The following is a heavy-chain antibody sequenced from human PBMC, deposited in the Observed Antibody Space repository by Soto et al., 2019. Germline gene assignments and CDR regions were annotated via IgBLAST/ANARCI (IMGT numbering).Heavy chain of an antibody. Sequence: EVQLLESGGGLVQPGGSLRLSCAASGFTFSSYARSWVRQAPGRGLGWVSAISGSGGSTYYADSVKGRFTISRDNSKNTLYLQMNSLRAEDTAVYYCAKVNKGVTKGPTDYWGQGTLVTVSS. CDR3: AKVNKGVTKGPTDY. V-gene: IGHV3-23*01. CDR1: GFTFSSYA. D-gene: IGHD4-4*01. CDR2: ISGSGGST. J-gene: IGHJ4*02.